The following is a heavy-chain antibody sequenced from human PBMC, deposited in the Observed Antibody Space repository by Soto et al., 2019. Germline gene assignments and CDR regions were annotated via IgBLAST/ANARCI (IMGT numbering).Heavy chain of an antibody. CDR3: ARAGAYYDFWSGFFVYYGMDV. V-gene: IGHV4-34*01. CDR1: GGSFSGYY. D-gene: IGHD3-3*01. J-gene: IGHJ6*01. CDR2: INHSGST. Sequence: SETLSLTCAVYGGSFSGYYWSWIRQPPGKGLEWIGEINHSGSTNYNPSLKSRVTISVDTSKNQFSLKLSSVTAADTAVYYCARAGAYYDFWSGFFVYYGMDVW.